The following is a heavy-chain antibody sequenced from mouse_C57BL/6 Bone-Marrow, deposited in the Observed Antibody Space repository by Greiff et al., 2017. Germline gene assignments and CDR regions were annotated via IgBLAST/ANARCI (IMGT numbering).Heavy chain of an antibody. CDR3: ARGSDGRYFDI. J-gene: IGHJ1*03. CDR1: RYSIPRDY. D-gene: IGHD1-2*01. Sequence: EVKLMESGPGLAKPSQTLSLPCSVTRYSIPRDYWNWLRKFPWNKLEYMGYISYSGNTYYNPSLKSRISITRDTSKNQYYLQLNYVTTEDTATYYCARGSDGRYFDIWGTATTGTVSS. CDR2: ISYSGNT. V-gene: IGHV3-8*01.